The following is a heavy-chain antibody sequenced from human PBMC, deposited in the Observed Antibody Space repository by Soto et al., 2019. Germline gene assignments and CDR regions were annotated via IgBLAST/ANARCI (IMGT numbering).Heavy chain of an antibody. D-gene: IGHD3-22*01. V-gene: IGHV4-31*03. CDR3: ARDTHYYDSDNYHHRIDY. CDR1: SGSIRSGGYY. J-gene: IGHJ4*02. CDR2: IYYSGSN. Sequence: QVQLQESGPGLVKPSQTLSLTCTVSSGSIRSGGYYWTWIRPHPGKDLEWVGNIYYSGSNSSNPSLKSRVTISVDTSNNQFSLKLSSVTAADTAVYYCARDTHYYDSDNYHHRIDYWGQGTLVTVSS.